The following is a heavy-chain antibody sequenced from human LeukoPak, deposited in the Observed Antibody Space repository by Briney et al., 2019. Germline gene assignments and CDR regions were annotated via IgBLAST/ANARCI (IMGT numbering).Heavy chain of an antibody. CDR1: GGSISSYY. Sequence: SETLSLTCTVSGGSISSYYWSWIRQPPGKGLEWIGYIYYSGSTNYNPSLKSRVTISVDTSKNQFSLKLSSVTAADTAVYYCARDDIFDYWGQGTLVTVSS. J-gene: IGHJ4*02. CDR3: ARDDIFDY. CDR2: IYYSGST. V-gene: IGHV4-59*12.